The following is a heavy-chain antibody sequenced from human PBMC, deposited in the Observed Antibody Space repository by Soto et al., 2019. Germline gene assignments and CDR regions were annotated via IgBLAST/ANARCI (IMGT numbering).Heavy chain of an antibody. V-gene: IGHV3-9*01. J-gene: IGHJ4*02. D-gene: IGHD2-21*01. CDR2: INWDSSDL. Sequence: EVQLVESGGNVVQPGRSLRLSCTFSGGYTMHWIRQAPGVGLEWVAGINWDSSDLDYADSVQGRFTISRDNAKNSLYSQKTSLRTEDTAFYYCIGEVKSGGLDYWGRGTLVTVSS. CDR3: IGEVKSGGLDY. CDR1: GGYT.